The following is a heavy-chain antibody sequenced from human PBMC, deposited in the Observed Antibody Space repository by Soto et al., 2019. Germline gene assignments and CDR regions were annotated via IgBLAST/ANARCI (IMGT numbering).Heavy chain of an antibody. Sequence: PGGSLRLSCAASEFTFSSYAMHRVRQAPGKGLEYVSAISSNGGSTFYANSVKGRFTISRDNSKNTLYLQMGSLRAEDMAVYYCARGPGYYFDYWGQGTLVTVS. J-gene: IGHJ4*02. CDR2: ISSNGGST. CDR1: EFTFSSYA. V-gene: IGHV3-64*01. CDR3: ARGPGYYFDY.